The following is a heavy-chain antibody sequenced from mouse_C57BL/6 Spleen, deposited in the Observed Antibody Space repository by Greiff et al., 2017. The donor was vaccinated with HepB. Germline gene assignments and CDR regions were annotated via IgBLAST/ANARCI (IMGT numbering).Heavy chain of an antibody. CDR3: ARMDYGSSYDAMDY. CDR2: IWSGGST. V-gene: IGHV2-2*01. J-gene: IGHJ4*01. D-gene: IGHD1-1*01. CDR1: GFSLTSYG. Sequence: VKLQESGPGLVQPSQSLSITCTVSGFSLTSYGVHWVRQSPGKGLEWLGVIWSGGSTDYNAAFISRLSISKDNSKSQVFFKMNSLQADDTAIYYCARMDYGSSYDAMDYWGQGTSVTVSS.